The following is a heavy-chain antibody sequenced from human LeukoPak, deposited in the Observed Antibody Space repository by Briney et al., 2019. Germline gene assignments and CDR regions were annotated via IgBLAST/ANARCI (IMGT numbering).Heavy chain of an antibody. J-gene: IGHJ3*02. CDR2: ISSSNSTI. V-gene: IGHV3-48*04. D-gene: IGHD3-9*01. CDR1: GFTFSSYT. CDR3: ATVRYFDPLDAFDI. Sequence: QPGGSLRLSCAASGFTFSSYTMNWVRQAPGKGLEWVSYISSSNSTIYYADSVKGRFTISRDNAKNSLYLQMNSLRAEDTAVYYCATVRYFDPLDAFDIWGQGTMVTVSP.